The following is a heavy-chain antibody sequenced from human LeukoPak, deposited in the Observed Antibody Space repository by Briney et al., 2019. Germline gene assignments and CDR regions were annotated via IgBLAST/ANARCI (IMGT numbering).Heavy chain of an antibody. Sequence: GGSLRLSCAASGFTFSNYEMNWVRQAPGKGLEWVSYISAIDSTTYYAGSVKGRFTISRDNAKNSLYLQMNSLRVEDTAVYHCARGLASSSWPYWFDPWGQGTLVSVSS. J-gene: IGHJ5*02. D-gene: IGHD6-13*01. CDR3: ARGLASSSWPYWFDP. V-gene: IGHV3-48*03. CDR1: GFTFSNYE. CDR2: ISAIDSTT.